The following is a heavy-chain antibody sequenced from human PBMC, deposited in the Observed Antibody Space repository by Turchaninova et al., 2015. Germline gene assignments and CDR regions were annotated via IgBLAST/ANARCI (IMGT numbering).Heavy chain of an antibody. V-gene: IGHV3-23*01. CDR1: GFTFSSYV. J-gene: IGHJ5*02. CDR2: IGSTCGST. CDR3: AKGGYRGWFDP. Sequence: RLSCVASGFTFSSYVMTWVRQAPGKGLEWVSTIGSTCGSTEYADFAKGRFTISRDNSKDTLFQKMYSLRAEDTAVYYCAKGGYRGWFDPWGQGTLVTVSS. D-gene: IGHD5-12*01.